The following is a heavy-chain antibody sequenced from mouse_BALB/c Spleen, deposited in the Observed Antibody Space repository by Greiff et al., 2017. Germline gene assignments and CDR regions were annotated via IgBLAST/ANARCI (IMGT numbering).Heavy chain of an antibody. V-gene: IGHV1S22*01. D-gene: IGHD1-1*01. Sequence: LQQPGSELVRPGASVKLSCKASGYTFTSYWMHWVKQRPGQGLEWIGNIYPGSGSTNYDEKFKSKATLTVDTSSSTAYMQLSSLTSEDSAVYYCTIITTVVARGYWGQGTTLTVSS. J-gene: IGHJ2*01. CDR2: IYPGSGST. CDR3: TIITTVVARGY. CDR1: GYTFTSYW.